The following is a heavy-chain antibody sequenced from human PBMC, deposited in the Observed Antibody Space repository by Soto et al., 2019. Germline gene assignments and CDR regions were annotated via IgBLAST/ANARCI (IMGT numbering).Heavy chain of an antibody. V-gene: IGHV1-8*01. CDR1: GYTFTSYD. Sequence: GASVKVSCKASGYTFTSYDINWVRQATGQGLEWMGWMNPNSGDTGYAQKFQGRATMTRNTSISTAYMELSSLRSEDTAVYYCASHRVGDYYYYMDVWGKGTTVTVSS. J-gene: IGHJ6*03. CDR2: MNPNSGDT. CDR3: ASHRVGDYYYYMDV. D-gene: IGHD1-26*01.